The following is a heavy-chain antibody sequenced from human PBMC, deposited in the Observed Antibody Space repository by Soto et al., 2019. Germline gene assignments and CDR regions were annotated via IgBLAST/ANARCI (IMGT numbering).Heavy chain of an antibody. CDR3: ARRSVNYYYGMDV. Sequence: GGSLRLSCAASGFTFSSYAMHWVRQAPGKGLEWVAVISYDGSNKYYADSVKGRFTISRDNSKNTLYLQMNSLRAEDTAVYYCARRSVNYYYGMDVWGQGTTVTVSS. J-gene: IGHJ6*02. CDR2: ISYDGSNK. D-gene: IGHD2-8*01. CDR1: GFTFSSYA. V-gene: IGHV3-30-3*01.